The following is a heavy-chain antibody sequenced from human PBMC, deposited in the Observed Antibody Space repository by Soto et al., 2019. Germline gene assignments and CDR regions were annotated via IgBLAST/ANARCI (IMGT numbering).Heavy chain of an antibody. CDR2: IKQDGSEK. J-gene: IGHJ6*02. Sequence: PGGSLRLSCAASGFTFSSYWMSWVRQAPGKGLEWVANIKQDGSEKYYLDSVKCRFTISRDNAKNSLYLQMNSLRAEDTAVYYCARFYYDSSGYLPSPYYYYYGMDVWGQGTTVTAP. CDR1: GFTFSSYW. D-gene: IGHD3-22*01. V-gene: IGHV3-7*04. CDR3: ARFYYDSSGYLPSPYYYYYGMDV.